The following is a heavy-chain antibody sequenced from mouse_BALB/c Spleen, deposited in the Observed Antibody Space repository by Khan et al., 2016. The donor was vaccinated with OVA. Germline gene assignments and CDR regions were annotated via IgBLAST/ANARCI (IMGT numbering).Heavy chain of an antibody. CDR1: GFTFSSSG. Sequence: EVELVESGGGLVQPGGSRKLSCTASGFTFSSSGMHWVRQAPEKGLEWVAYISGDSSTIYFADTVKGRFTISRDNPKNTLFLQMTSLMSEDTARYYCATSYFYGYYFDYWDPGTTLTVSS. V-gene: IGHV5-17*02. D-gene: IGHD1-1*01. CDR2: ISGDSSTI. CDR3: ATSYFYGYYFDY. J-gene: IGHJ2*01.